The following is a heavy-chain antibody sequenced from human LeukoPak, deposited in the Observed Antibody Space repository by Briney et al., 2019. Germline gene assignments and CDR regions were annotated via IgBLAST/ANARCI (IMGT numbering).Heavy chain of an antibody. V-gene: IGHV4-4*02. CDR1: GGSISSSNW. CDR3: ARRRSSSGWYFDY. Sequence: ASGTLSLTCAVSGGSISSSNWWSWVRQPPGKGLEWIGEIYHSGSTNYNPSLKSRVTISVDTSKNQFSLKLSSVTAADTAVYYCARRRSSSGWYFDYWGQGTLVTVSS. D-gene: IGHD6-19*01. CDR2: IYHSGST. J-gene: IGHJ4*02.